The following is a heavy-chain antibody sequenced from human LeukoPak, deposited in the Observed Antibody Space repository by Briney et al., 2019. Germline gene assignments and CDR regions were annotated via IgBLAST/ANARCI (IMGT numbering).Heavy chain of an antibody. D-gene: IGHD1-26*01. CDR1: GGSFSGYY. J-gene: IGHJ6*02. CDR2: INHSGST. CDR3: ARRSPYYYGMDV. Sequence: PSETLSLTCAVYGGSFSGYYWSWIRQPPGKGLEWIGEINHSGSTYYNPSLKSRVTISVDRSKNQFSLKLSSVTAADTAVYYCARRSPYYYGMDVWGQGTTVTVSS. V-gene: IGHV4-34*01.